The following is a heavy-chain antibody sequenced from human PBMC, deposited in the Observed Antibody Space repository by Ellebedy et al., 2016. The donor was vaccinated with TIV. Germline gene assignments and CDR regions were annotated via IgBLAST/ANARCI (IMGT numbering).Heavy chain of an antibody. D-gene: IGHD3-10*01. V-gene: IGHV4-59*08. CDR2: IYYSGST. CDR1: GGSISSYY. Sequence: SETLSLTCTVSGGSISSYYWSWIRQPPGKGLEWIGYIYYSGSTNYNPSLKSRVTISVDTSKNQFSLKLSSVTAADTAVYYCARQGRVYGSGSSGSPRYYGMDVWGQGTTVTVSS. CDR3: ARQGRVYGSGSSGSPRYYGMDV. J-gene: IGHJ6*02.